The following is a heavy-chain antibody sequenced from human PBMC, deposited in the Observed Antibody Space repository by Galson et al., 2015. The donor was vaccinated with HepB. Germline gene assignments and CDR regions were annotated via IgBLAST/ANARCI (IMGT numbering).Heavy chain of an antibody. J-gene: IGHJ4*02. CDR1: GYTFTSYG. CDR3: ARDGGTPIHYDFWSGAGPD. CDR2: ISAYNGNT. V-gene: IGHV1-18*04. D-gene: IGHD3-3*01. Sequence: SVKVSCKASGYTFTSYGISWVRQAPGQGLEWMGWISAYNGNTNYAQKLQGRVTMTTDTSTSTAYMELRSLRSDDTAVYYCARDGGTPIHYDFWSGAGPDWGQGTLVTVSS.